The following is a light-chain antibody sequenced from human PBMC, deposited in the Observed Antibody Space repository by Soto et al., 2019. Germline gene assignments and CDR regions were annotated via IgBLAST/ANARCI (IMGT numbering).Light chain of an antibody. V-gene: IGKV3-20*01. Sequence: IVLAQSPGTLSFLPGERATLFCRATPSVDNTFLAWLQQKPGQAPRLLIYGASSRATGIPDRFSGIGSGTDFTLTISRLEPEDFVVYYCQQYITSPRTFGPGTKVDIK. CDR3: QQYITSPRT. CDR2: GAS. CDR1: PSVDNTF. J-gene: IGKJ1*01.